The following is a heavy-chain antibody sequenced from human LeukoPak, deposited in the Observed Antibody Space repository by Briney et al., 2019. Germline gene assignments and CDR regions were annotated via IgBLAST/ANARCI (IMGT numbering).Heavy chain of an antibody. CDR2: IIPIFGTA. Sequence: SVKVSCKASRGTFSSYAISWVRQAPGQGLEWMGRIIPIFGTANYAQKFQGRVTITTDESTSTAYMELSSLRAEDTAVYYCASSPPTYYDFWSGSRTYYYYYYMDVWGKGTTVTVSS. D-gene: IGHD3-3*01. CDR3: ASSPPTYYDFWSGSRTYYYYYYMDV. V-gene: IGHV1-69*05. CDR1: RGTFSSYA. J-gene: IGHJ6*03.